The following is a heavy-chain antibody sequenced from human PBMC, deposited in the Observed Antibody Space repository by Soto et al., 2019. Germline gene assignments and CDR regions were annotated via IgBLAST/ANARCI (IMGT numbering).Heavy chain of an antibody. CDR3: ARDTGYDHDAFDI. D-gene: IGHD5-12*01. CDR1: GYSFITSYH. Sequence: QVQLVQSGAEVKKPGASVKVSCKASGYSFITSYHMHWVRQAPGQGLEWMGIINPTGSMTRYSQKFQGRLTMHRDTSTATDYMELSNLTSEDTAVYFCARDTGYDHDAFDIWGQGTRVTVSS. CDR2: INPTGSMT. J-gene: IGHJ3*02. V-gene: IGHV1-46*01.